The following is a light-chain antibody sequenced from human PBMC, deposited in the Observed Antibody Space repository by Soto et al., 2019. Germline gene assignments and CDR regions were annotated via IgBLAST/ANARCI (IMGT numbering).Light chain of an antibody. J-gene: IGLJ3*02. CDR1: TGAVTSDYY. CDR2: RTI. V-gene: IGLV7-43*01. Sequence: QTVVTQEPSLTVSPGGTITLTCASSTGAVTSDYYPNWFQQKPGQAPRPLIYRTIDKHSWTPARFSASLLGGKAALTLSGVQPDDEAEYYCLLFSGGVWVFGGGTKLTVL. CDR3: LLFSGGVWV.